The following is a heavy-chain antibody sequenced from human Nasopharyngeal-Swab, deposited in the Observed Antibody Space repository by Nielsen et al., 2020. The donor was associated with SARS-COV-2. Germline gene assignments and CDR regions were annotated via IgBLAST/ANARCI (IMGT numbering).Heavy chain of an antibody. D-gene: IGHD5-12*01. V-gene: IGHV3-30*04. CDR2: ITYVGRHA. J-gene: IGHJ4*02. Sequence: GESLKISCAAAGFTFSDYPMYWLRQAPGQGLERVAVITYVGRHASYADSVKGRFTISRDNSNNTLYLQMNSLRADDTAVYYCARDRGYSGYIIDYWGQGTLVTVSS. CDR1: GFTFSDYP. CDR3: ARDRGYSGYIIDY.